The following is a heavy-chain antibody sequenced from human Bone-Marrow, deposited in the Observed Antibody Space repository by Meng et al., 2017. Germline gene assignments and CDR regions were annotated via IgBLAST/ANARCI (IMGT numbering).Heavy chain of an antibody. V-gene: IGHV1-3*01. Sequence: QVQLVQSGAEVKQPGASVRVSCKASGDTFTTYLIYWVRQDPGQRLEWMGWINAGNGNTIYSQNFQGRVIITRDTSATTAYMELSGLRPEDTAVYYCANVAGYWGQGTLVTVSS. D-gene: IGHD1-14*01. CDR2: INAGNGNT. CDR3: ANVAGY. J-gene: IGHJ4*02. CDR1: GDTFTTYL.